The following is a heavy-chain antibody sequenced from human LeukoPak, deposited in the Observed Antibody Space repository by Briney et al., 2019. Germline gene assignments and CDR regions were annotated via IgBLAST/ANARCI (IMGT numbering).Heavy chain of an antibody. CDR3: ARDRVYSYPHFGVVLRD. CDR1: GGTFSSYA. V-gene: IGHV1-69*01. Sequence: ASVKVSCKASGGTFSSYAISWVRQAPGQGLEWMGGIIPIFGTANYAQKFQGRVTITADESTSTAYMELSSLRSEDTAVYYCARDRVYSYPHFGVVLRDWGQGTLVTVSS. J-gene: IGHJ4*02. CDR2: IIPIFGTA. D-gene: IGHD3-3*01.